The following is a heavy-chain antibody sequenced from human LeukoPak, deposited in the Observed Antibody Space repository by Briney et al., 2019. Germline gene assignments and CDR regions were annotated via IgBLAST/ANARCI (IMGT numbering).Heavy chain of an antibody. CDR1: GYTFTVYY. J-gene: IGHJ3*02. Sequence: ASVEVSCKASGYTFTVYYMHWVRQAPGQGLEWMGWINPNSGDTNYAQKFQGRVTMTRDTSISTAYMELSRLRSDDTAVYYCARRYSSGWYDAFDIWGQGTMVTVSS. CDR3: ARRYSSGWYDAFDI. V-gene: IGHV1-2*02. D-gene: IGHD6-19*01. CDR2: INPNSGDT.